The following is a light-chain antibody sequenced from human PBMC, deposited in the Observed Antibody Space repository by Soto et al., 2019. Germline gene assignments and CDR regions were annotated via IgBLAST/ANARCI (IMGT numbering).Light chain of an antibody. Sequence: IQMTQSPSTLSASVGDRVTITCRASQSISSWLAWXXQTPGKTPKILIYDASSLESGVPSRFSGSGSGTEFTLTISTLEPEDFAIYYCQQYGYSRTFGQGTKVDIK. CDR3: QQYGYSRT. CDR2: DAS. V-gene: IGKV1-5*01. CDR1: QSISSW. J-gene: IGKJ1*01.